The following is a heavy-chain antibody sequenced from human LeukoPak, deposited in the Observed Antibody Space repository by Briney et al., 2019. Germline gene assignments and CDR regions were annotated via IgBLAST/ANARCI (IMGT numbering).Heavy chain of an antibody. Sequence: ASVKVSCKASGYTFTSYDINWVRQATGQGLEWMGWMNPNSGNTGYAQKFQGRVTMTRNTSISTAYMELSSLRSEDTAVYYCARAMLLGRYFDYWGQGTLVTVSS. CDR2: MNPNSGNT. J-gene: IGHJ4*02. V-gene: IGHV1-8*01. D-gene: IGHD2-2*01. CDR1: GYTFTSYD. CDR3: ARAMLLGRYFDY.